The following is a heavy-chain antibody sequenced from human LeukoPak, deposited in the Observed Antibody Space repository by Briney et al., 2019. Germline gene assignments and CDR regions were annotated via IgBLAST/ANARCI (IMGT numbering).Heavy chain of an antibody. Sequence: GASVKVPCKVSGYTLTELSMHWVRQAPGKGLEWMGGFDPEDGETIYAQKFQGRVTMTEDTSTDTAYMELSSLRSEDTAVYYCATAGDFWSGLDNWGQGTLVTVSS. CDR3: ATAGDFWSGLDN. D-gene: IGHD3-3*01. V-gene: IGHV1-24*01. CDR2: FDPEDGET. J-gene: IGHJ4*02. CDR1: GYTLTELS.